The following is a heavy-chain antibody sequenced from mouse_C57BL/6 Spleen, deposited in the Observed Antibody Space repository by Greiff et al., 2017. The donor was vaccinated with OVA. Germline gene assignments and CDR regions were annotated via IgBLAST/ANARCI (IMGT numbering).Heavy chain of an antibody. V-gene: IGHV2-5*01. Sequence: QVQLQQSGPGLVQPSQSLSITCTVSGFSLTSYGVHWVRQSPGKGLEWLGVIWRGGSTDYNAAFMSRLSITKDNSKSQVFFKMNSLQADDTAIYYCAKNWGLGVGYYAMDYWGQGTSVTVSS. D-gene: IGHD2-4*01. CDR2: IWRGGST. J-gene: IGHJ4*01. CDR1: GFSLTSYG. CDR3: AKNWGLGVGYYAMDY.